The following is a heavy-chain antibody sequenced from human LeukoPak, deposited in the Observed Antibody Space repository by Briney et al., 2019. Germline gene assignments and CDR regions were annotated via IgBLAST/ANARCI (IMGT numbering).Heavy chain of an antibody. CDR1: GFTFSTYA. V-gene: IGHV3-23*01. CDR2: IGGSGGTT. CDR3: AREYCSGGSCATLLYYYYYGMDV. Sequence: GGSLRLSCVASGFTFSTYAMSWVRQAPGKGLEWVSSIGGSGGTTYYADSVKGRFTISRDNAKNSLYLQMNSLRAEDTAVYYCAREYCSGGSCATLLYYYYYGMDVWGQGTTVTVSS. J-gene: IGHJ6*02. D-gene: IGHD2-15*01.